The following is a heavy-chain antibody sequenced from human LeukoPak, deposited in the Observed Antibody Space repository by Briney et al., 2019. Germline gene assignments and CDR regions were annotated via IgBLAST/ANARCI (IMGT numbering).Heavy chain of an antibody. V-gene: IGHV4-38-2*01. CDR3: ARVSTTYYDFWSGYYPFYYYYYMDV. CDR2: IYHSGST. D-gene: IGHD3-3*01. Sequence: SETLSLTCAVSGYSISSGYYWGWIRQPPGKGLEWIGSIYHSGSTYYNPSLKSRVTISVDTSKNQFSPKLSSVTAADTAVYYCARVSTTYYDFWSGYYPFYYYYYMDVWGKGTTVTVSS. CDR1: GYSISSGYY. J-gene: IGHJ6*03.